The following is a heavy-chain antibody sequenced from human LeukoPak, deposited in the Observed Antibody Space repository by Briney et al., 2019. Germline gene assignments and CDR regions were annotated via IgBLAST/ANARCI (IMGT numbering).Heavy chain of an antibody. D-gene: IGHD1-7*01. V-gene: IGHV4-4*09. CDR1: GGSISSYY. CDR2: IYTSGRT. J-gene: IGHJ4*02. Sequence: SETLSLTCTVSGGSISSYYWSWIRQPPGKGLEWIGHIYTSGRTNYNPSLKSRVTISVDTSKNQFSLKLSSVTAADTAVYYCARQWAGTTRDSDYFDYWGQGTLVTVSS. CDR3: ARQWAGTTRDSDYFDY.